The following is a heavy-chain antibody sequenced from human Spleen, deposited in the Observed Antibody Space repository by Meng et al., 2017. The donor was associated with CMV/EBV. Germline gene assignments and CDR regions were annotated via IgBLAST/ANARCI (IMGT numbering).Heavy chain of an antibody. Sequence: ASVKVSCKASGYTFTGYYMHWVRQAPGQGLEWMGWINPNSGGTNYAQKFQGRVTMTRDTSISTAYMELSSVTAADTAVYYCARDGANKSTIFGVVINRHAFDIWGQGTMVTVSS. CDR3: ARDGANKSTIFGVVINRHAFDI. V-gene: IGHV1-2*02. CDR1: GYTFTGYY. D-gene: IGHD3-3*01. CDR2: INPNSGGT. J-gene: IGHJ3*02.